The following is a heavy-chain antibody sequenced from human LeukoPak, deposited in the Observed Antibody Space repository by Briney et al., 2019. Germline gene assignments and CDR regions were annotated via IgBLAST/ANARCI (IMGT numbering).Heavy chain of an antibody. CDR1: DESFSGYY. V-gene: IGHV4-34*01. Sequence: SETLSLTCVVYDESFSGYYWTWIRQPPGKGLEWIGQINHSGSTNYNPSLKSRVIISVDTSKNQFSLKLPSVTAADTAVYYCARGSTGAWDYWGQGTLVTVSS. CDR2: INHSGST. J-gene: IGHJ4*02. CDR3: ARGSTGAWDY. D-gene: IGHD7-27*01.